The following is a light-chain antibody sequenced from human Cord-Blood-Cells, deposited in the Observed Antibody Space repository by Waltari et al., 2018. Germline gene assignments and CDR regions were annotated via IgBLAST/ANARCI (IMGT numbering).Light chain of an antibody. V-gene: IGLV2-23*02. Sequence: QSALTQPASVSGSPGQXXXXXXXXXXXXXXXXXXXXWYQQPPGKAPKLVIYAVSKRPSGVSNRFSGSKSGNTASLTISGLQAEDEADYYCCSYAGSSTFVFGTGTKVTVL. CDR1: XXXXXXXXX. J-gene: IGLJ1*01. CDR3: CSYAGSSTFV. CDR2: AVS.